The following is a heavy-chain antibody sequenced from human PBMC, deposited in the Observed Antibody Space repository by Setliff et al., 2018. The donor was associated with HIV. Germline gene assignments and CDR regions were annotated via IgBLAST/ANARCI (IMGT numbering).Heavy chain of an antibody. Sequence: SETLSLTCTVSGGSINNHYWYWIRQPPGKGLEWIGYIYISGTTNYKPSLQNRVTMSLDTSKTQVSLRLTSVTAADTAVYYCARRSIVGVTRGFYYYCLDVWGQGTTVTVSS. D-gene: IGHD1-26*01. CDR1: GGSINNHY. V-gene: IGHV4-4*09. CDR3: ARRSIVGVTRGFYYYCLDV. J-gene: IGHJ6*02. CDR2: IYISGTT.